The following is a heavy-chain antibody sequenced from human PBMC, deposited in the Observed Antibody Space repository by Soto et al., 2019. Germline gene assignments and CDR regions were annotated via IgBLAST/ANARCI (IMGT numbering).Heavy chain of an antibody. Sequence: GGSLRLSCAASGFTFSNAWMNWVRQAPGKGLEWVGRIKSKTDGGTTDYAAPVKGRFTISRDDSKNTLYRKMNSLKTEDTAVYYCTTDPSVRFLALRNWFDPWGQGTLVTVSS. CDR3: TTDPSVRFLALRNWFDP. CDR1: GFTFSNAW. D-gene: IGHD3-3*01. J-gene: IGHJ5*02. CDR2: IKSKTDGGTT. V-gene: IGHV3-15*07.